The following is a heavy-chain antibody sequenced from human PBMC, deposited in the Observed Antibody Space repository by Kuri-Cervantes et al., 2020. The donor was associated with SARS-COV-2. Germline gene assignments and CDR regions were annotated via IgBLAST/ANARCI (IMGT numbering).Heavy chain of an antibody. D-gene: IGHD5-24*01. V-gene: IGHV1-69*13. J-gene: IGHJ4*02. CDR3: ARDSDGYKQ. Sequence: TVNDSCKASVGTFRSYAISGVRQAPPQGLEWMGGMIHIFGTANYAQKFQGRVTITADESTSTAYMVLCSLRSEDTSVYYCARDSDGYKQWGQGTLVTVSS. CDR2: MIHIFGTA. CDR1: VGTFRSYA.